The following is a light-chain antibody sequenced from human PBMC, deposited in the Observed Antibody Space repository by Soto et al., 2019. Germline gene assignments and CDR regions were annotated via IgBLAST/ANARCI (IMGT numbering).Light chain of an antibody. J-gene: IGKJ2*01. CDR2: GAS. CDR1: QSVSSSY. V-gene: IGKV3-20*01. Sequence: EIVLTQSPGTLSLSPGERATLSCRASQSVSSSYLAWYQQKPGQAPRLLIYGASSRATGIPDRFSGSGSGTDFTLTISRLEPEDFAVYYCQQYGSSPVRLYTFDQGTKLEIK. CDR3: QQYGSSPVRLYT.